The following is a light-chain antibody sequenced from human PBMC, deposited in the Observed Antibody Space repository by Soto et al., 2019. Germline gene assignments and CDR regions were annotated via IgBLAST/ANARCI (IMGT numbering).Light chain of an antibody. CDR1: QGISSD. CDR3: HHRNSFPYT. CDR2: AAS. V-gene: IGKV1-9*01. Sequence: DIQLTQSPSFLSASVRDRVTITCRASQGISSDLAWYQQKPGKAHKLLIYAASTVQSGVPSRFSGKVSGTEFTLIICCLRPEDYATYYRHHRNSFPYTVGQGTKLVI. J-gene: IGKJ2*01.